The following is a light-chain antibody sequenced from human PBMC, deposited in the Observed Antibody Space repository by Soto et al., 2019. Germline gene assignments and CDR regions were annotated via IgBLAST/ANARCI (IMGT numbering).Light chain of an antibody. CDR1: QNIRGY. V-gene: IGKV1-39*01. Sequence: DIQMTQSPSSLSASVGDRVTITCRASQNIRGYLSWYQQKPGKAPKLLMYASTLQSGVPSRFSGSGSGTDFTLTISSLQPEDFATYYCRVTYDTLTFGGGTKVDIK. CDR3: RVTYDTLT. CDR2: AS. J-gene: IGKJ4*01.